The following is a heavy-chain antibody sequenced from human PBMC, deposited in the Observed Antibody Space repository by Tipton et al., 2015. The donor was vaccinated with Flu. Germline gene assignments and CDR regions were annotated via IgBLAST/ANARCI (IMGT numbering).Heavy chain of an antibody. V-gene: IGHV4-61*02. CDR2: IYTTGDT. CDR3: ARDGGVGSGWSYSGGNYYYGMDV. Sequence: TLSLTCTVSGGSVSSGRYYWSWLRQTAGKGLEWIGRIYTTGDTNYNPSLESRVTISVDTSKKQFSLKLKSMTAADTAVYYCARDGGVGSGWSYSGGNYYYGMDVWGQGTTVIVSS. CDR1: GGSVSSGRYY. D-gene: IGHD6-19*01. J-gene: IGHJ6*02.